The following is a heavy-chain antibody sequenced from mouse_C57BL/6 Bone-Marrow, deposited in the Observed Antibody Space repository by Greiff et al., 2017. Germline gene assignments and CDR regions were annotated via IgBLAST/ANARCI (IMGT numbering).Heavy chain of an antibody. J-gene: IGHJ4*01. CDR1: GYTFTSYG. CDR3: ARVGNYNYYAMDY. CDR2: IYPRSGNT. Sequence: VQLVESGAELARPGASVKLSCKASGYTFTSYGISWVKQRTGQGLEWIGEIYPRSGNTYYNEKFKGKATLTADKSSSTAYMELRSLTSEDSAVYFCARVGNYNYYAMDYWGQGTSVTVSA. D-gene: IGHD2-1*01. V-gene: IGHV1-81*01.